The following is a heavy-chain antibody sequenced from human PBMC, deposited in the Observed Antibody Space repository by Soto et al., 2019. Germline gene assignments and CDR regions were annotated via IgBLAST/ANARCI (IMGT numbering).Heavy chain of an antibody. Sequence: PGGSLRLSCAASGFTFSSYSMNWVRQAPGKGLEWVSYISSSSSTIYYADSVKGRFTISRDNAKNSLYLQMNSLRDEDTAVYYCARERKSSGWNYYSYYGMEVWGQGTTVTVS. CDR2: ISSSSSTI. CDR1: GFTFSSYS. D-gene: IGHD6-19*01. J-gene: IGHJ6*02. V-gene: IGHV3-48*02. CDR3: ARERKSSGWNYYSYYGMEV.